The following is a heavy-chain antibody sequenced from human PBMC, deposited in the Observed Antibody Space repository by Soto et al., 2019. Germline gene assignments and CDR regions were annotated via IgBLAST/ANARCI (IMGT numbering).Heavy chain of an antibody. CDR1: GCSIISYH. CDR3: ARDRYCSSTSCLGGGDAFDI. CDR2: IYYSGST. J-gene: IGHJ3*02. V-gene: IGHV4-59*01. Sequence: PSETLSLTCTFSGCSIISYHWSLLRQPPGKGLEWIGYIYYSGSTNYNPSLKSRVTISVDTSKNQFSLKLSSVTAADTAVYYCARDRYCSSTSCLGGGDAFDIWGQGTMVTVSS. D-gene: IGHD2-2*01.